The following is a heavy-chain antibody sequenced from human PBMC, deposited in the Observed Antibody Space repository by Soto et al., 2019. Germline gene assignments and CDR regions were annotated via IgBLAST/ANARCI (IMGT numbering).Heavy chain of an antibody. CDR1: GFSLSTTGVG. Sequence: QITLKESGPTLVKPTQTLTLTCSFSGFSLSTTGVGVGWIRQSPGKALEWLAIIYWDNDKRYSPSPKSRVTNAKDTSKNRVVLTVTNMDPVDTVTYYCARSLWFGELYWVQGALVTVSS. D-gene: IGHD3-10*01. V-gene: IGHV2-5*02. CDR3: ARSLWFGELY. CDR2: IYWDNDK. J-gene: IGHJ4*02.